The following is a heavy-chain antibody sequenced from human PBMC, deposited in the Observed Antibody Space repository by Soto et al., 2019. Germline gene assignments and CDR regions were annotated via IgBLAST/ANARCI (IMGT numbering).Heavy chain of an antibody. Sequence: GGSLRLSCKGSGFPFSSFAIQWVRQAPGKGLEWVAAISDDGTNKYTADSVKGRFTISRDNSRNTVYLQVNSLRIEDTAVFYCARRLTTTVTAMGYWGQGTPVTVSS. J-gene: IGHJ4*02. CDR2: ISDDGTNK. V-gene: IGHV3-30*04. D-gene: IGHD2-21*02. CDR3: ARRLTTTVTAMGY. CDR1: GFPFSSFA.